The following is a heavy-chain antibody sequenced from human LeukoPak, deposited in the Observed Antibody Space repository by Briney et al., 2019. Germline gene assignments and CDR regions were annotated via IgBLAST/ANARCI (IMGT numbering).Heavy chain of an antibody. V-gene: IGHV4-59*01. J-gene: IGHJ3*02. CDR3: ARLPDAFDI. Sequence: SETLSFTCTVSGGSISSYYWSWIRQPPGKGLEWIGYIYYSGSTNYNPSLKSRVTISVDTSKNQFSLKLSSVTAADTAVYYCARLPDAFDIWGQGTMVTVSS. CDR2: IYYSGST. CDR1: GGSISSYY.